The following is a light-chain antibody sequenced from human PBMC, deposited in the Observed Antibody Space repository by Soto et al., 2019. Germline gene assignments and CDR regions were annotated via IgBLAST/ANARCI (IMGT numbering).Light chain of an antibody. J-gene: IGLJ2*01. Sequence: QSALTQPASVSGSPGQSITISCTGTSSDVGRYNLVSWYQLHPGKGPKLMIYEGSKRPSGVSNRFSGSKAGNTASLTISGVQAEDEADYYCCSYAGSSTYVVFGGGTKLTVL. CDR1: SSDVGRYNL. V-gene: IGLV2-23*01. CDR2: EGS. CDR3: CSYAGSSTYVV.